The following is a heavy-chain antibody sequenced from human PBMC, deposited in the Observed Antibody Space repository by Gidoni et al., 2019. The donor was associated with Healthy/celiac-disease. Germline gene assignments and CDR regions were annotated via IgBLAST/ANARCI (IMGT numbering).Heavy chain of an antibody. V-gene: IGHV3-30*18. J-gene: IGHJ4*02. D-gene: IGHD5-12*01. CDR1: VFTFSCSA. CDR2: ISYEGSNK. Sequence: QVQLVESAACVVQPRTSLRLSCAASVFTFSCSAIPRVRQAPGMGLEWVAVISYEGSNKYYADSVKGRFTISRDNCKNTLYLQMNSLRAEDTAVYYCAKDDYGGPYSGYDYGVGLIDYWGQGTLVTVSS. CDR3: AKDDYGGPYSGYDYGVGLIDY.